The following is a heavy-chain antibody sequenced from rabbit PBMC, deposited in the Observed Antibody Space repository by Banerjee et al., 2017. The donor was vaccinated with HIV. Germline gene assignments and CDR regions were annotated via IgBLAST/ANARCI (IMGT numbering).Heavy chain of an antibody. Sequence: QEQLVESGGGLVQPEGSLTLTCKASGFDFSSNVMCWVRQAPGKRPEWIACIDNGDGSTYYANWGNGRFTISRSTSLNTVTLQMTSLTAADTATYFCARDGGRSVYTQYYFNLWGPGTLVTVS. V-gene: IGHV1S47*01. D-gene: IGHD8-1*01. CDR2: IDNGDGST. CDR3: ARDGGRSVYTQYYFNL. J-gene: IGHJ4*01. CDR1: GFDFSSNV.